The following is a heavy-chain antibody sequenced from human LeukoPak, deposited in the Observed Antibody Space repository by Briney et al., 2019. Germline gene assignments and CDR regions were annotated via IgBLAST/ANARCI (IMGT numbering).Heavy chain of an antibody. V-gene: IGHV4-59*01. CDR2: IYYSGST. D-gene: IGHD3-16*01. J-gene: IGHJ4*02. Sequence: SETLSLTCTVSGGSISSYYWSWIRQPPGKGLEWIGYIYYSGSTNYNPSLKSRVTISIDTSKNQFSLRLSSVTAADTAVYYCARGGVLKSVDYWGQGTLVAVSS. CDR1: GGSISSYY. CDR3: ARGGVLKSVDY.